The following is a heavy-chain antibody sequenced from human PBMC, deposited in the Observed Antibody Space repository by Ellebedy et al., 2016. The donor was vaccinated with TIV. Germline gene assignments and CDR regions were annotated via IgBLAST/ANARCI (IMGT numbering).Heavy chain of an antibody. J-gene: IGHJ4*02. Sequence: TLSLTCSVSGVSLSSDYWSWIRQPPGKALEWLARIDWDDDKYYSTSLKTRLTISKDTSKNQVVLTMTNMDPVDTATYYCARKEAGTGKPYDYWGQGTLVTVSS. CDR1: GVSLSSDYW. CDR2: IDWDDDK. CDR3: ARKEAGTGKPYDY. D-gene: IGHD6-19*01. V-gene: IGHV2-70*11.